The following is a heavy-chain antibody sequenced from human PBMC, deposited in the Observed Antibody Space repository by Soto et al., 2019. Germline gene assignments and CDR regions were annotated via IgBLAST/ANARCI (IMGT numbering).Heavy chain of an antibody. CDR1: GYTFTNYG. CDR3: AASIFYYGMDV. Sequence: GESLKISCKGSGYTFTNYGIGWVRQMPGKGLEWMGIIYPGDSDTKYNPSFQGQVTISADKSITTTYLRWTSLKASDTAIYYCAASIFYYGMDVWGQGTTVTVSS. V-gene: IGHV5-51*01. CDR2: IYPGDSDT. J-gene: IGHJ6*02.